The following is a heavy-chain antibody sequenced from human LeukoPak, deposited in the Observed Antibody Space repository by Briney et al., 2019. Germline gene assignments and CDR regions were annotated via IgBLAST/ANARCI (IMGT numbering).Heavy chain of an antibody. D-gene: IGHD6-13*01. J-gene: IGHJ4*02. CDR1: GFTFSGSS. CDR2: IRNKANNHAT. V-gene: IGHV3-73*01. Sequence: GGSLRLSCEASGFTFSGSSIHWVRQASGKGLEWVGRIRNKANNHATGYAASVKGRFTTSRDDSKNTAYLQMNSPKIEDTAVYYCLRPGEYSTSWNEYWGQGTLVTVSS. CDR3: LRPGEYSTSWNEY.